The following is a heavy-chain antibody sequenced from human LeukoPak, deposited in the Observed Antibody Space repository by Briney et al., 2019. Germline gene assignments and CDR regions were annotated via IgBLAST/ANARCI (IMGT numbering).Heavy chain of an antibody. V-gene: IGHV1-18*01. D-gene: IGHD3-10*01. CDR1: GYTFTSYG. CDR3: ARDAYYYGSGSYYIPLHYYYYGMDV. J-gene: IGHJ6*02. Sequence: ASVKVSCKASGYTFTSYGISWVRQAPGQGLEWMGWISAYNGNTNYAQKLQGRVTMTTDTSTSTAYMELRSLRSDDTAVYYCARDAYYYGSGSYYIPLHYYYYGMDVWGQGTTVTVSS. CDR2: ISAYNGNT.